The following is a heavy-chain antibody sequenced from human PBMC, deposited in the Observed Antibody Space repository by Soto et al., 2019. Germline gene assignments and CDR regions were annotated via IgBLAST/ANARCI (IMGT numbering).Heavy chain of an antibody. CDR1: GFTFSTYA. Sequence: LRLSCAASGFTFSTYAMSWVRQAPGKGLEWVATISGSAGNTYYADSVKGRFTISRDNSKNTLYLQISSLRAEDTAIYYCAKFNVYDFWSGYPTYYFDYWGQGTLVTVSS. CDR2: ISGSAGNT. V-gene: IGHV3-23*01. CDR3: AKFNVYDFWSGYPTYYFDY. D-gene: IGHD3-3*01. J-gene: IGHJ4*02.